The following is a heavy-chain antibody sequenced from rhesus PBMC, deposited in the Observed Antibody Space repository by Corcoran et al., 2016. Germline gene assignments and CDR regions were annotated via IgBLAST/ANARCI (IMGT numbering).Heavy chain of an antibody. CDR2: IYGSMGST. D-gene: IGHD7-45*01. J-gene: IGHJ4*01. CDR1: GSSLSSNY. V-gene: IGHV4-147*01. CDR3: ARVGNYFDY. Sequence: QVQLQESGPGLVTPSETLSLTCAVSGSSLSSNYWRWLRHPPGKGLEWIGYIYGSMGSTYTNPSLKSRVTMSTDTYKNQFSLKLSSVTAADTAGYYCARVGNYFDYWGQGVLVTVSS.